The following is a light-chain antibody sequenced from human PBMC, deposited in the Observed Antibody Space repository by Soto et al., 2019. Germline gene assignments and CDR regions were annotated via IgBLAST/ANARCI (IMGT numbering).Light chain of an antibody. CDR1: QSISGC. V-gene: IGKV1-39*01. J-gene: IGKJ2*01. CDR2: AVS. Sequence: DIQMTQSPSSLSASVGDRVTITCRASQSISGCVNWYQQKPGKAPELVIYAVSNLQSGVPSRFGGSGSGTDFTLTISSLQPEDFATYYCQQCHGIPYIFGQGTKLEIK. CDR3: QQCHGIPYI.